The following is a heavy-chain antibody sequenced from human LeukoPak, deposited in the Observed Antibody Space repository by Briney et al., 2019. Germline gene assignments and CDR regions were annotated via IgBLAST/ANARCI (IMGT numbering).Heavy chain of an antibody. V-gene: IGHV4-34*01. CDR1: GGSFSGYY. J-gene: IGHJ5*02. CDR2: INHSGST. D-gene: IGHD3-16*02. CDR3: ARDRRRGDYDYVWGSYPGWFDP. Sequence: SETLSLTCALYGGSFSGYYWSWIRQPPGKGLEWIGEINHSGSTNYNPSLKSRVTISVDTSKNQFSLKLSSVTAADTAVYYCARDRRRGDYDYVWGSYPGWFDPWGQGTLVTVSS.